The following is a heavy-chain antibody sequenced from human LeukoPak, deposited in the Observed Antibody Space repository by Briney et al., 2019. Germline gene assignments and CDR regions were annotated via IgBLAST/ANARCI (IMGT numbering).Heavy chain of an antibody. CDR2: IYYSGST. Sequence: SETLSLTCTVSGGSISSSSYYWGWIRQPPGKGLEWIVSIYYSGSTYYNPSLKSRVTISVDTSKNQFSLKLSSVTAADTAVYYCATRGRWLQYLPEEGYFDLWGRGTLVTVSS. V-gene: IGHV4-39*01. CDR1: GGSISSSSYY. D-gene: IGHD5-24*01. CDR3: ATRGRWLQYLPEEGYFDL. J-gene: IGHJ2*01.